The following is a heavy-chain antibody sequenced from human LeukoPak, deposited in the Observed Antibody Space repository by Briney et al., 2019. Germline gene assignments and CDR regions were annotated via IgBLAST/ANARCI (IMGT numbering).Heavy chain of an antibody. CDR1: GFTFNKNG. CDR2: IWYDGSKK. D-gene: IGHD2-21*02. CDR3: ARFTGGDYYGRLDY. J-gene: IGHJ4*02. V-gene: IGHV3-33*01. Sequence: PGGSLRLSCAASGFTFNKNGMHWVRQAPGKGLEWVGLIWYDGSKKYYADSVKGRFTISRDSSTLFLQMNSLRAEDTAVYYCARFTGGDYYGRLDYWGQGTLVTVSS.